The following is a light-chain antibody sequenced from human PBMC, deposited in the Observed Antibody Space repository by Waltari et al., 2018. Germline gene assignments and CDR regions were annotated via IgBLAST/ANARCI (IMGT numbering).Light chain of an antibody. J-gene: IGLJ3*02. V-gene: IGLV2-14*03. CDR2: DVT. CDR3: NSYTTTRTLV. CDR1: SSDVGAYAY. Sequence: QSALTQPASVSGSPGQSITISCTGTSSDVGAYAYVSWYQQPPGKAPKLMIYDVTNRPSGVSDRFSGSKSGNTASLTISGLQAEDEADYYCNSYTTTRTLVFGGGTKVTVL.